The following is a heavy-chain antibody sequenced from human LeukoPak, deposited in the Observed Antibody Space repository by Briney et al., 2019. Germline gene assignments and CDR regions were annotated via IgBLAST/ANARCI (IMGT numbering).Heavy chain of an antibody. CDR1: GFTFSSYG. J-gene: IGHJ4*02. CDR3: AKDHSGWYTGDMDY. V-gene: IGHV3-30*02. CDR2: IWYDGSNK. Sequence: PGGSLRLSCAASGFTFSSYGMHWVRQAPGKGLEWVAVIWYDGSNKYYADSVKGRFTISRDNSKNTLYLQMNSLRAEDTAVYYCAKDHSGWYTGDMDYWGQGTLVTVSS. D-gene: IGHD6-19*01.